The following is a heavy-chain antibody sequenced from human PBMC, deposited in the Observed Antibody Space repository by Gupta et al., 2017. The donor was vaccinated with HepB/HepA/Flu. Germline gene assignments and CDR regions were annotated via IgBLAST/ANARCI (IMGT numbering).Heavy chain of an antibody. CDR2: INPNTGGI. Sequence: QVQLVQSGAEVKKPGASVKVSCQASGYTFTDYYIHWVRQAPGQGLEWMGWINPNTGGIYRAQNFQGRVAMTRDTSVSTAYMELSWLRSDDTAVYYCTRNYCPTSNCYGRFDIWGRGTMVTVSA. CDR1: GYTFTDYY. V-gene: IGHV1-2*02. J-gene: IGHJ3*02. D-gene: IGHD2-2*01. CDR3: TRNYCPTSNCYGRFDI.